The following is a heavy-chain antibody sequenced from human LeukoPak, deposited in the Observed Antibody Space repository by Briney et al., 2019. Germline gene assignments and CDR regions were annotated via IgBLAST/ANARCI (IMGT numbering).Heavy chain of an antibody. D-gene: IGHD3-10*01. V-gene: IGHV3-30*18. CDR2: ISYDGSNK. Sequence: GRSLRLSCAASGFTFSSYGMHGVRQAPGKGLEGVAVISYDGSNKYYADSVKGRFTISRDNSKNTLYLQMNSLRAEDTAVYYCAKIGRRYGSGNPGEIDYWGQGTLVTVSS. CDR3: AKIGRRYGSGNPGEIDY. J-gene: IGHJ4*02. CDR1: GFTFSSYG.